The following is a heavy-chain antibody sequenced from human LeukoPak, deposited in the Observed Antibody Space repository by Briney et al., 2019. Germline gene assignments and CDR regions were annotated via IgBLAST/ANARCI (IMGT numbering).Heavy chain of an antibody. CDR2: ISSSSTI. V-gene: IGHV3-48*01. CDR3: ARAPGSYGDYANDY. Sequence: GGSLRLSCAASGFTFSSYSMNWVRQAPGKGLEWVSYISSSSTIYYADSVKGRFTISRDNAKNSLYLQMNSLRAEDTAVYYCARAPGSYGDYANDYWGQGTLVTVSS. CDR1: GFTFSSYS. J-gene: IGHJ4*02. D-gene: IGHD4-17*01.